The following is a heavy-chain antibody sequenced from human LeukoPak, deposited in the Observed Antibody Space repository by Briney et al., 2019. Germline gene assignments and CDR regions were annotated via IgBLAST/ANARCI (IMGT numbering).Heavy chain of an antibody. V-gene: IGHV3-64*01. CDR2: ISSNGGST. Sequence: GGSLRLSCAASGFTFSSYAMHWVRQAPGKGLEYVSAISSNGGSTYYANSVKGRFTISRDNSKNTLYLQMGSLRAEDMAVYYCARSAEEYSSGWYYFDYWGQGTLATVSS. J-gene: IGHJ4*02. D-gene: IGHD6-19*01. CDR1: GFTFSSYA. CDR3: ARSAEEYSSGWYYFDY.